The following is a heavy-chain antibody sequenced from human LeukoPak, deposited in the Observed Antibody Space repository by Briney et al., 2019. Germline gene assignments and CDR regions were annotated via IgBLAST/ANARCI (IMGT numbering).Heavy chain of an antibody. V-gene: IGHV1-46*01. D-gene: IGHD5-12*01. CDR3: ARDPIYRAYSGYDDERNWFDP. CDR2: INPSGGST. Sequence: ASVKVSCKASGYTFTTYYMHWVRQAPGQGLEWMGMINPSGGSTSYAHKFQGRVTMTRDTSTSTVYMELSSLRSEDTAVYYCARDPIYRAYSGYDDERNWFDPWGQGTLVTVSS. CDR1: GYTFTTYY. J-gene: IGHJ5*02.